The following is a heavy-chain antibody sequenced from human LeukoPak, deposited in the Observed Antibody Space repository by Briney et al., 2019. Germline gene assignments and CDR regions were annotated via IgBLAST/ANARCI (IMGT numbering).Heavy chain of an antibody. V-gene: IGHV4-39*07. Sequence: RTSETLSLTCTVSGGSISSSSYYWGWIRQPPGRGLEWIGSIYYSGSTNYNPSLKSRVTISVDTSKNQFSLKLSSVTAADTAVYYCARGVRYFDWSPRGYYYGMDVWGQGTTVTVSS. CDR2: IYYSGST. CDR3: ARGVRYFDWSPRGYYYGMDV. J-gene: IGHJ6*02. D-gene: IGHD3-9*01. CDR1: GGSISSSSYY.